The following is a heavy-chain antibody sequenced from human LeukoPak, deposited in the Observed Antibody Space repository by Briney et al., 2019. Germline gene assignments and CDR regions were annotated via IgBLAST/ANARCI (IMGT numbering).Heavy chain of an antibody. Sequence: ASVKVSCKVSGYTLTELSMHWVRQAPGKGLEWMGWINPNSGGTNYAQKFQGRVTMTRDTSISTAYMELSRLRSDDTAVYYCATHVGTAMVTVIYWFDPWGQGTLVTVSS. CDR3: ATHVGTAMVTVIYWFDP. CDR2: INPNSGGT. D-gene: IGHD5-18*01. J-gene: IGHJ5*02. V-gene: IGHV1-2*02. CDR1: GYTLTELS.